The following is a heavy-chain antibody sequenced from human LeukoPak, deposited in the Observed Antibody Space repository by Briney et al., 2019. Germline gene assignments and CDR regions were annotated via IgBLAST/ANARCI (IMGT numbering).Heavy chain of an antibody. CDR1: GGSISSGGYY. CDR3: ARHSGPIFGVAPTDY. Sequence: SETLSLTCTVSGGSISSGGYYWSWIRQHPGKGLEWIGYIYYSGSTYYNPSLKSRVTISVDTSKNQFSLKLSSVTAADTAVYYCARHSGPIFGVAPTDYWGQGTLVTVSS. V-gene: IGHV4-31*03. J-gene: IGHJ4*02. D-gene: IGHD3-3*01. CDR2: IYYSGST.